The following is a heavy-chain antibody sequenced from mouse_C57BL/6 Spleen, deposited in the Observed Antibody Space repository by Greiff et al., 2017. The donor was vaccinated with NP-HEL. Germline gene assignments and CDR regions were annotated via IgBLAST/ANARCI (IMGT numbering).Heavy chain of an antibody. D-gene: IGHD1-1*01. CDR3: TVITTVEYYYAMDY. V-gene: IGHV6-6*01. CDR1: GFTFSDAW. CDR2: IRNKANNHAT. Sequence: EVKLQESGGGLVQPGGSMKLSCAASGFTFSDAWMDWVRQSPETGLEWVAEIRNKANNHATYYAESVKGRFTISRDDSKSSVYLQMNSLRAEDTGIYYCTVITTVEYYYAMDYWGQGTSVTVSS. J-gene: IGHJ4*01.